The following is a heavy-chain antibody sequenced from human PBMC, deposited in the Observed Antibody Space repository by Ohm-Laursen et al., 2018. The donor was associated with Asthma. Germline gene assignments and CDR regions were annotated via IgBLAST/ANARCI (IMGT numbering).Heavy chain of an antibody. D-gene: IGHD2-8*02. CDR1: GGSFSGYY. CDR2: INHSGST. CDR3: ARDDCTGGVCYGRPYYCYGMDV. J-gene: IGHJ6*02. Sequence: VTLSLTCAVYGGSFSGYYWSRIPQPPGQGLVGIGEINHSGSTNYYPSLKSRVTISVDTSKNQFFLKLSSVIAADTAVYYCARDDCTGGVCYGRPYYCYGMDVWGQGTTVTVSS. V-gene: IGHV4-34*01.